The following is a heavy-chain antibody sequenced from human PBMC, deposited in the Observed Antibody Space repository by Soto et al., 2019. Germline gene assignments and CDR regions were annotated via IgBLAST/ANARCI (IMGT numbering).Heavy chain of an antibody. CDR1: GFTFDDYA. D-gene: IGHD3-3*01. CDR3: AKLRSDFWSGYPWYPYYYYGMDV. CDR2: ITWDSGSI. V-gene: IGHV3-9*01. J-gene: IGHJ6*02. Sequence: PGGSLRLSCAASGFTFDDYAMHWVRQAPGKGLEWVSGITWDSGSIGYADSVKGRFTISRDNAKNSLYLQMNSLRAEDTAVYYCAKLRSDFWSGYPWYPYYYYGMDVWGQGTTVTVSS.